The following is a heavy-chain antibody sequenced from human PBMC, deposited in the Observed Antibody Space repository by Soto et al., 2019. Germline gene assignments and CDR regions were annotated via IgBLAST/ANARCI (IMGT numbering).Heavy chain of an antibody. D-gene: IGHD3-16*01. Sequence: GASVKVSCKASGGTFSSYTISWVRQAPGQGLEWMGRIIPILGIANYAQKFRGRVTITADKSTSTAYMELSSLRSEDTAVYYCARDGRGERAFDIWGQGTMVTVSS. J-gene: IGHJ3*02. V-gene: IGHV1-69*04. CDR2: IIPILGIA. CDR1: GGTFSSYT. CDR3: ARDGRGERAFDI.